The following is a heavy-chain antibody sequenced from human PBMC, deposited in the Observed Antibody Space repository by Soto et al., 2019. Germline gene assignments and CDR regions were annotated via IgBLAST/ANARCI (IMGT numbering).Heavy chain of an antibody. D-gene: IGHD3-10*01. CDR1: GYTFTGYY. J-gene: IGHJ4*02. CDR3: ARVYAYASGSYLDY. Sequence: QVPLVQSGAEAKKPGASVKVSCKASGYTFTGYYIHWVRQAPGQGLEWMGWLNPDSGGTKSAQEFQGRVTMTRDTSISTAYMELSSLTSDDTALYYCARVYAYASGSYLDYWGQGTLVTVSS. V-gene: IGHV1-2*02. CDR2: LNPDSGGT.